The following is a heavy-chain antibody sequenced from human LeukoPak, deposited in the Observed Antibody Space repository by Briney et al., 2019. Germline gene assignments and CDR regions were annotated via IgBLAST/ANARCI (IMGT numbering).Heavy chain of an antibody. D-gene: IGHD3-3*01. CDR2: IKQDGSEK. V-gene: IGHV3-7*01. CDR3: ARVKVTIFGVVMGRWFDP. Sequence: PGGSLRRSCAASRFSFSSYWMSWVRQAPGKGLEWVANIKQDGSEKYYVDSVKGRFTISRDNAKTSLYLQMNSLRAEDTAVYYCARVKVTIFGVVMGRWFDPWGQGTLVTVSS. J-gene: IGHJ5*02. CDR1: RFSFSSYW.